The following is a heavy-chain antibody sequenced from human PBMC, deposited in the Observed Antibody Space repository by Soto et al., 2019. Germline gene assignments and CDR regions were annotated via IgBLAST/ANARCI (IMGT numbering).Heavy chain of an antibody. J-gene: IGHJ5*02. Sequence: SETLSLTCAVSGYSISSGYYWGWIRQPPGKGLEWIGSIYHSGSTYYNPSLKSRVTISVYTSKNQFSLKLSSVTAADTAVYYCARGDSYYDFWSGYSPGPNWFDPWGQGTLVTVSS. D-gene: IGHD3-3*01. CDR2: IYHSGST. V-gene: IGHV4-38-2*01. CDR1: GYSISSGYY. CDR3: ARGDSYYDFWSGYSPGPNWFDP.